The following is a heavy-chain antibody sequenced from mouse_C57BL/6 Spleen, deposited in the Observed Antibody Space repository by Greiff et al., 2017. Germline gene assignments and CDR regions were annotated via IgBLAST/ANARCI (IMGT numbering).Heavy chain of an antibody. Sequence: VQLQQSGAELVRPGASVTLSCKASGYTFTDYEMHWVKQTPVHGLEWIGAIDPETGGTAYNQKFKGTAILTADKSSSTAYMELRSLTSEDSAVYYCTGYSNPAWFAYWGQGTLVTVSA. D-gene: IGHD2-5*01. CDR2: IDPETGGT. V-gene: IGHV1-15*01. J-gene: IGHJ3*01. CDR1: GYTFTDYE. CDR3: TGYSNPAWFAY.